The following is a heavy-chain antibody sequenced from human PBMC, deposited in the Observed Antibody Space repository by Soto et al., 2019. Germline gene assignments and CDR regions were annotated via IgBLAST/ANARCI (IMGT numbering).Heavy chain of an antibody. V-gene: IGHV4-34*01. J-gene: IGHJ4*02. D-gene: IGHD3-3*01. Sequence: SETLSLTCAVYGGSFSGYYWSWIRQPPGKGLEWIGEINHSGSTNYNPSLKSRVTISVDTSKNQFSLKLSSVTAADTAVYYCARGGRYWSGYYKAPNRFDYWGQGTLVTVSS. CDR3: ARGGRYWSGYYKAPNRFDY. CDR1: GGSFSGYY. CDR2: INHSGST.